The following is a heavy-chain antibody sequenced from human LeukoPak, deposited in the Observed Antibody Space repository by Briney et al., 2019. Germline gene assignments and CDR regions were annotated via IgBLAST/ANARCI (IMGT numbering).Heavy chain of an antibody. Sequence: PGGSLRLSCAASGFTFSSYWMHWVRQAPGKGLVWVSRINYDGSSTSYADSVKGRFTISRDNAKNTLYLQMNSLRAEDTALYYWGRDGGGGELGAFDIWGQGTMVTVSS. CDR1: GFTFSSYW. D-gene: IGHD3-10*01. CDR2: INYDGSST. CDR3: GRDGGGGELGAFDI. V-gene: IGHV3-74*01. J-gene: IGHJ3*02.